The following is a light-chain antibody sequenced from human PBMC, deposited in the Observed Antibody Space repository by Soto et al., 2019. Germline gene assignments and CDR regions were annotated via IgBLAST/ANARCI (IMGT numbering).Light chain of an antibody. CDR3: QQFDTSPPST. Sequence: EIVLTQSPGTLSLYPGERATLSCRASHSVSSNYLAWYQQKPDQAPRLLIYGASSRATGIPDRFSGSGSGTDFTLTINRLEPEDFAVYYCQQFDTSPPSTFGQGTRLEIK. J-gene: IGKJ5*01. CDR1: HSVSSNY. V-gene: IGKV3-20*01. CDR2: GAS.